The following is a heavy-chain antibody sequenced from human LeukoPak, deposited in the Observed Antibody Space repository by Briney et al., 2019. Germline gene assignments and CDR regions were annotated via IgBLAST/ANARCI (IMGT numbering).Heavy chain of an antibody. V-gene: IGHV1-8*01. CDR1: GYTFTTYD. Sequence: ASVKVSCKASGYTFTTYDINWVRQATGRGLEWMGWMNPNSGNTGSAQKFQGRVTMTRNTSISTAYMELSSLRSEDTAVYYCARIAAPGNRRLNYWGQGTLVTVSS. CDR2: MNPNSGNT. D-gene: IGHD6-13*01. CDR3: ARIAAPGNRRLNY. J-gene: IGHJ4*02.